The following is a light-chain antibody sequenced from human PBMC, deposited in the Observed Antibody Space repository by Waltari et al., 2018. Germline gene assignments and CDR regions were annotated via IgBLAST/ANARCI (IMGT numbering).Light chain of an antibody. Sequence: ILLTPSPSSLSASVGDRVTITCRAGQSIGTSLNWYQQKPGNAPNLLMYAASSLQSAVPSRFSGSGSWIEFTLTISSLQPEDFATYYCQQSYSSLPITFGQGTRLEIK. CDR3: QQSYSSLPIT. V-gene: IGKV1-39*01. CDR2: AAS. CDR1: QSIGTS. J-gene: IGKJ5*01.